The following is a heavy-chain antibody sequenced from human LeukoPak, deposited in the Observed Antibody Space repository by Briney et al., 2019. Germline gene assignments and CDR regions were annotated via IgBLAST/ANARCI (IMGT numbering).Heavy chain of an antibody. V-gene: IGHV4-4*07. CDR3: ARGYYDILTGYYNPDYFHY. CDR2: IYTSGST. D-gene: IGHD3-9*01. J-gene: IGHJ4*02. Sequence: PSETLSLTCTVSGGSISSYYWSWIRQPAGKGLEWIGRIYTSGSTNYNPSLKSRVTMSVDTSKNQFSLKLSSVTAADTAVYYCARGYYDILTGYYNPDYFHYWGQGTLVTVSS. CDR1: GGSISSYY.